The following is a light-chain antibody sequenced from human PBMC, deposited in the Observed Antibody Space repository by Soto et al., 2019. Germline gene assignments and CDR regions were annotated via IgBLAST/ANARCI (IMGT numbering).Light chain of an antibody. Sequence: QSVLTQPPSVSAAPGQKVTISCSGSSSNIGNNYVSWYQQLPGTAPKLLIYENNKRPSGIPDRFSGSKSGTSATLGITGIQTGDEADYYCGTWDSSLSADNYVFGTGTKVTVL. CDR3: GTWDSSLSADNYV. J-gene: IGLJ1*01. V-gene: IGLV1-51*02. CDR2: ENN. CDR1: SSNIGNNY.